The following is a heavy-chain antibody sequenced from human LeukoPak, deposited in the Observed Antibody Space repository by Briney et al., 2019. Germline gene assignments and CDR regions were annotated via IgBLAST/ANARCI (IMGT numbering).Heavy chain of an antibody. Sequence: GGSLRLSCAASGFTFSAYWMHWVRQVPGKGLVWVSRINNDGTATFFADSVKGRFTISRDNSKNTLYLQMNSLRAEDTAVYYCAKDYYWGQGTLVTVSS. CDR1: GFTFSAYW. D-gene: IGHD2-15*01. CDR3: AKDYY. V-gene: IGHV3-74*01. CDR2: INNDGTAT. J-gene: IGHJ4*02.